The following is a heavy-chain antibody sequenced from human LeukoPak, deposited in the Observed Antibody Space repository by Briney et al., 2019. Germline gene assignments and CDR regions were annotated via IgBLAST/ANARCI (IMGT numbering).Heavy chain of an antibody. CDR2: INQDGSEK. Sequence: GGSLRLSCAASGFTFSGYWMTWVRQAPGKGLEWVAYINQDGSEKFYLDSVKGLSTISRDNTKNPLYLQMSSLRAEDTAVYYCARNQIVVTPITVGYFDYWGQGPLVTVSS. CDR1: GFTFSGYW. V-gene: IGHV3-7*05. CDR3: ARNQIVVTPITVGYFDY. J-gene: IGHJ4*02. D-gene: IGHD5-12*01.